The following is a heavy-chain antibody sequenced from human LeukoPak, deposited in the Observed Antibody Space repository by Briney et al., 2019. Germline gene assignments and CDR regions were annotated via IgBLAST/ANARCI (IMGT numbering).Heavy chain of an antibody. Sequence: GGSLRLSCAASGFTFSSYAMSWVRQAPGKGLEWVSAISGSGGSTYYADSVKGRFTISRDNSKNTLYLQMNSLRAEDTAVYYCAKDQVQRWLPYNLPDYWGQGTLVTVSS. CDR2: ISGSGGST. V-gene: IGHV3-23*01. D-gene: IGHD5-24*01. CDR3: AKDQVQRWLPYNLPDY. CDR1: GFTFSSYA. J-gene: IGHJ4*02.